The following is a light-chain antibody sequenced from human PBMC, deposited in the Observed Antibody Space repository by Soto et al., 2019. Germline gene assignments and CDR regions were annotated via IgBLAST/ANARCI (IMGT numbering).Light chain of an antibody. CDR3: QHYTNSLGT. Sequence: ELVVTQSPALLSVSPGDRVTLSCRASQSVISSIAWYQQKLGQAPRLLIYGASTRATGIPARFSGSGSWTEFFLTISSLQSEDFAIYYCQHYTNSLGTFGGGTKVEIK. CDR1: QSVISS. CDR2: GAS. V-gene: IGKV3-15*01. J-gene: IGKJ4*01.